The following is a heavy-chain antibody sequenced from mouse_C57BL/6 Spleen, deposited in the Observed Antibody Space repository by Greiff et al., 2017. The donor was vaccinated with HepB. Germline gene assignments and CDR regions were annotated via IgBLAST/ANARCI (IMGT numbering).Heavy chain of an antibody. Sequence: VQLQQSGPELVKPGASVKMSCKASGYTFTDYNMHWVKQSHGKSLEWIGYINPNNGGTSYNQKFKGKATLTVNKSSSTAYMELRSLTSEDSAVYYCAKGGGYYYGSSPYYWGQGTTLTVSS. CDR3: AKGGGYYYGSSPYY. CDR2: INPNNGGT. J-gene: IGHJ2*01. V-gene: IGHV1-22*01. D-gene: IGHD1-1*01. CDR1: GYTFTDYN.